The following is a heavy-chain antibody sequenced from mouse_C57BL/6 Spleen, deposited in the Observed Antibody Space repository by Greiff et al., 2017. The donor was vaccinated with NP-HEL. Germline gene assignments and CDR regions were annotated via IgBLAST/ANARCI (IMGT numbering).Heavy chain of an antibody. CDR3: ARSSPNWDRFGFFDY. V-gene: IGHV3-6*01. Sequence: EVKLVESGPGLVKPSQSLSLTCSVTGYSITSGYYWNWIRQFPGNKLEWMGYISYDGSNNYNPSLKNRISITRDTSKNQFFLKLNSVTTEDTATYYCARSSPNWDRFGFFDYWGQGTTLTVSS. D-gene: IGHD4-1*01. CDR1: GYSITSGYY. J-gene: IGHJ2*01. CDR2: ISYDGSN.